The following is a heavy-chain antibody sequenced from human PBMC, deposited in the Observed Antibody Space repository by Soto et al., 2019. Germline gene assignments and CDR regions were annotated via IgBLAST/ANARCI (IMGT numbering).Heavy chain of an antibody. CDR1: GFTFDDYA. V-gene: IGHV3-9*01. D-gene: IGHD1-7*01. CDR3: AKVGYNWYSYLDY. Sequence: EVQLVESGGGLVQPGRSLRLSCAASGFTFDDYAMHWVRQAPGKGLEWVSGISWNSGSIDYADSVKGRFTISRDNAKNFLYLQMNSLRAEDTALYYCAKVGYNWYSYLDYWGQGTLVTVSS. CDR2: ISWNSGSI. J-gene: IGHJ4*02.